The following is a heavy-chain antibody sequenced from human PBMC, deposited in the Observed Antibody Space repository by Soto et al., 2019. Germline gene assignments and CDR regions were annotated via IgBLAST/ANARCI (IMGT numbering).Heavy chain of an antibody. Sequence: ASETLSLTCALSGGSITSGGYSWSWIRQPPGRGLEWIGYIYHSGSTSYNPSLESRVTMSVDRSRNHFSLELRSVTAADTAVYYCARLDGGLGLPGGLLDYWGQGALVTVSS. D-gene: IGHD7-27*01. J-gene: IGHJ4*02. CDR2: IYHSGST. V-gene: IGHV4-30-2*01. CDR3: ARLDGGLGLPGGLLDY. CDR1: GGSITSGGYS.